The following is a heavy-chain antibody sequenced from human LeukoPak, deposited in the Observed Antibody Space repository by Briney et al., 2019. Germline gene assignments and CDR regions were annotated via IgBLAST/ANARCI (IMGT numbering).Heavy chain of an antibody. CDR3: ARQAARHFDY. J-gene: IGHJ4*02. D-gene: IGHD6-6*01. CDR2: INHSGST. V-gene: IGHV4-34*01. CDR1: GGSFSGYY. Sequence: SETLSLTCAVYGGSFSGYYWSWIRQPPGKGLEWIGEINHSGSTNYNPSLKSRVTISVDTSKNQFSLKLPSLTAADTAVFHCARQAARHFDYWGQGALVTVSS.